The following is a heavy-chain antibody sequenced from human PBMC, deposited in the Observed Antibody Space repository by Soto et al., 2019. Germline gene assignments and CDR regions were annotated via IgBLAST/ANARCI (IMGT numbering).Heavy chain of an antibody. J-gene: IGHJ4*02. CDR1: GDSISSYY. CDR2: LYYGRSA. CDR3: ALRSMAVVPEY. D-gene: IGHD3-22*01. Sequence: QVQLQESGPGLVKPSETLSLTCAVSGDSISSYYCMWIRQPPGKGLESIGYLYYGRSANYNPSLKTRVTLSVETSTNQCSLTLSSMTAADTAVYYCALRSMAVVPEYWGQGTLVTVSS. V-gene: IGHV4-59*01.